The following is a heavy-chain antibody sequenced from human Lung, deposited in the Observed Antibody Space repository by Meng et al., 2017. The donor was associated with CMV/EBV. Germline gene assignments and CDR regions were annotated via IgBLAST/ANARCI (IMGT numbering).Heavy chain of an antibody. J-gene: IGHJ4*02. CDR2: ISSTSAYI. V-gene: IGHV3-21*01. CDR3: ATGATLDY. D-gene: IGHD3-10*01. Sequence: ESXKISCAASGFTFSSYRINWVRQAPGKGLEWVASISSTSAYIYYAESVEGRFIISRDNAKSSLYLTMDNLAVEDTAVYYCATGATLDYWGQGTLVTVSS. CDR1: GFTFSSYR.